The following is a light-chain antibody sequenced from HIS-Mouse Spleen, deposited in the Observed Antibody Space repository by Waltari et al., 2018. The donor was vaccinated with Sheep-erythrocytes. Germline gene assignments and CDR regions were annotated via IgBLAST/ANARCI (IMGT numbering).Light chain of an antibody. V-gene: IGKV1-8*01. J-gene: IGKJ1*01. CDR1: QGISSY. CDR2: AAS. CDR3: QQYYSYPPT. Sequence: AIRMTQSPSSFSASTGDRVTITCRPSQGISSYLAWYQQKTGKAPNLRIYAASTLQSGVPSRFSGNGSGTDFTLTISCLQSEDFSTYYCQQYYSYPPTFGQGTKVEIK.